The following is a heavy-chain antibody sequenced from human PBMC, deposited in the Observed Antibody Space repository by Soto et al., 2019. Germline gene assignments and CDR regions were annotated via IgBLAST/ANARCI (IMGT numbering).Heavy chain of an antibody. Sequence: GPTLVNPTQTLTLTCTFSGFSLSTSGVGVGWIRQPPAKALEWLGIIFWDDDKRYRPSLKRRVSITKDTSKNQLVLTMTNMDPVDTATYYCAHLAWKEMWPRAPVVNWGQGTPVTVPQ. V-gene: IGHV2-5*02. D-gene: IGHD1-1*01. CDR1: GFSLSTSGVG. CDR2: IFWDDDK. CDR3: AHLAWKEMWPRAPVVN. J-gene: IGHJ4*02.